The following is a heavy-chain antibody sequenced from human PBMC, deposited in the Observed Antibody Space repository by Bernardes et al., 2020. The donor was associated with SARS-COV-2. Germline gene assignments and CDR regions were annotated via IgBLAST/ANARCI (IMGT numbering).Heavy chain of an antibody. CDR1: GFSLTTGGVG. CDR3: VHSYFSGVFCTGASCGDFDF. D-gene: IGHD2-8*02. J-gene: IGHJ4*02. V-gene: IGHV2-5*02. Sequence: SGPTLVKPTQTLTLTCTFSGFSLTTGGVGVGWIRQPPGKALEWLAIVYWDDDKRYSPSLKSRLTISKDTSKNQVVLTVTNMDPGDTATYYCVHSYFSGVFCTGASCGDFDFWGQGTLVTVSS. CDR2: VYWDDDK.